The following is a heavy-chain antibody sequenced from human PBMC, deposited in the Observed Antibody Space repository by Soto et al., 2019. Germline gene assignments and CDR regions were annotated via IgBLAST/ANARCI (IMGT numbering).Heavy chain of an antibody. Sequence: SETLSLTCTVSGGSISSGGYYWSWIRQHPGKGLEWIGYIHYSGSTYYNPSLKSRVTISVDTSKNQFSLKLSSVTAADTAVYYCARFVVYADAYYYYYYMDVWGKGTTVTVSS. CDR3: ARFVVYADAYYYYYYMDV. V-gene: IGHV4-31*03. CDR1: GGSISSGGYY. J-gene: IGHJ6*03. D-gene: IGHD2-8*02. CDR2: IHYSGST.